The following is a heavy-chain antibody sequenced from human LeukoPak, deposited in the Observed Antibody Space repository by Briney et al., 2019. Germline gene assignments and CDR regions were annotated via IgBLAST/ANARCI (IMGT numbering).Heavy chain of an antibody. D-gene: IGHD3-3*01. CDR2: ITHSGST. Sequence: SQTLSLTCTVSGGSISSGGYYWSWIRQPPGKGLGWIGGITHSGSTNYNPSLKSRVTISVDTSKNQFSLKLSSVTAADTTVYYCARGPVESRITIFGGVKSSRFDPWGQGTLVTVSS. CDR3: ARGPVESRITIFGGVKSSRFDP. CDR1: GGSISSGGYY. J-gene: IGHJ5*02. V-gene: IGHV4-31*03.